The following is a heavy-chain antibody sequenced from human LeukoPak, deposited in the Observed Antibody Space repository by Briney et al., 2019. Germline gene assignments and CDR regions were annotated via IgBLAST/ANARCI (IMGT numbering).Heavy chain of an antibody. V-gene: IGHV4-39*07. CDR3: ARDPISIAVAGMVDY. J-gene: IGHJ4*02. D-gene: IGHD6-19*01. CDR1: GGSISSSSYY. Sequence: PSETLSLTCTVSGGSISSSSYYWGWIRQAPGKGLEWIGSIYYSGSTYYNPSLKSRVTISVDTSKNQFSLKLSSVTAADTAVYYCARDPISIAVAGMVDYWGQGTLVTVSS. CDR2: IYYSGST.